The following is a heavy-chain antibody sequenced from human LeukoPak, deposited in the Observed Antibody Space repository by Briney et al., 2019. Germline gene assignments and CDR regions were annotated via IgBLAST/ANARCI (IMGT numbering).Heavy chain of an antibody. J-gene: IGHJ3*02. D-gene: IGHD3-3*01. CDR2: IRYDGSNK. CDR3: AKGRGAYYDLWSGSDAFDI. V-gene: IGHV3-30*02. Sequence: GGSLRLSCAASGFIFSSYGMHWVRQAPGKGLEWVAFIRYDGSNKYYAESVKGRFTISRDNSKNTLYLQMNSLRAEDTAVYYCAKGRGAYYDLWSGSDAFDIWGQGTMVTVSS. CDR1: GFIFSSYG.